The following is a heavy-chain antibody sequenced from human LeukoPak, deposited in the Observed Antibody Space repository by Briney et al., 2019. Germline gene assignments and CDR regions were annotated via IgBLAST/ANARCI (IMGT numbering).Heavy chain of an antibody. J-gene: IGHJ4*02. Sequence: SETLSLTCTVSGGSISSYYWSWIRQPPGKGVEWIGYIYYSGSTNYNPSLKSRVTISVDTSKNQFSLKLNSVTAADTAVYYCARFEGYDFLTRYAYYFDYWGQGTLVTVSS. CDR3: ARFEGYDFLTRYAYYFDY. CDR1: GGSISSYY. V-gene: IGHV4-59*01. CDR2: IYYSGST. D-gene: IGHD3-9*01.